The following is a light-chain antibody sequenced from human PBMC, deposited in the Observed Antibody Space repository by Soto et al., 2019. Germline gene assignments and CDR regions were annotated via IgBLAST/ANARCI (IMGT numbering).Light chain of an antibody. CDR3: QQSYSTPIT. V-gene: IGKV1-39*01. CDR2: AES. J-gene: IGKJ5*01. Sequence: DLQMTQAPSSLSSSLGDSVTITCRASQSISFYLNWYQQKTGKAHKVLIYAESNLQSGVPSRFSGSGSGTDLNLTISSLQPEDFATYYCQQSYSTPITCGQGTRLEIK. CDR1: QSISFY.